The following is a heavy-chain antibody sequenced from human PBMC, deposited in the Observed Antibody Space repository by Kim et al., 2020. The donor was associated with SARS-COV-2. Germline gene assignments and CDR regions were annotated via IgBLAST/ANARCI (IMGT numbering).Heavy chain of an antibody. CDR1: GFTFSSYA. J-gene: IGHJ6*02. CDR2: ISGSGGST. Sequence: GGSLRLSCAASGFTFSSYAMSWVRQAPGKGLEWVSAISGSGGSTYYADSVKGRFTISRDNSKNTLYLQMNSLRAEDTAVYYCAKFTSPYYYYYGMDVWGQGTTVTVSS. V-gene: IGHV3-23*01. CDR3: AKFTSPYYYYYGMDV.